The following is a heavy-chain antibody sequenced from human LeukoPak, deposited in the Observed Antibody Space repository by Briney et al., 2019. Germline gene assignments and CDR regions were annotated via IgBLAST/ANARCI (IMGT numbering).Heavy chain of an antibody. V-gene: IGHV1-2*02. Sequence: ASVKVSCKASGYTFTGYYMHWVRQAPGQGLEWMGWINPSGGGTQYAQKVQGRFTITRDTSINTLYMELSSLKSDDTAVYYCARGEYSGGHWFDPWGQGTLVSVSS. CDR2: INPSGGGT. CDR3: ARGEYSGGHWFDP. J-gene: IGHJ5*02. D-gene: IGHD2-21*01. CDR1: GYTFTGYY.